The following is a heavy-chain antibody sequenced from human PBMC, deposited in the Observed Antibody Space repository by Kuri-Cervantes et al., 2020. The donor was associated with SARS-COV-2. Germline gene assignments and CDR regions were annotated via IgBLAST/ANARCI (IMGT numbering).Heavy chain of an antibody. J-gene: IGHJ6*03. CDR2: INPNSGGT. CDR1: GYTFTGYY. CDR3: ARRYYYYYYYMDV. Sequence: ASVNVSCKASGYTFTGYYMHWVRQAPGQGLEWMGWINPNSGGTNYAQKFQGRVTMTRDTSISTAYMELSRLRSDDTAVYYCARRYYYYYYYMDVWGKGTTVTVSS. V-gene: IGHV1-2*02.